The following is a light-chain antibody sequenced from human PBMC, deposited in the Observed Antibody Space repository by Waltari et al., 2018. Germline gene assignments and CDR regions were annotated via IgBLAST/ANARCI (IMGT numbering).Light chain of an antibody. V-gene: IGLV2-8*01. CDR1: SSAVGAYDY. Sequence: QSALPQPTSASGSPGQSVTISCTGTSSAVGAYDYVSWYQQHPGKAPKRLIYEVSKRPSGVPDRFSGSKSGNTASLTVSGLRAEDEADYYCSSYAGSNIFVFGTGTKVTVL. J-gene: IGLJ1*01. CDR2: EVS. CDR3: SSYAGSNIFV.